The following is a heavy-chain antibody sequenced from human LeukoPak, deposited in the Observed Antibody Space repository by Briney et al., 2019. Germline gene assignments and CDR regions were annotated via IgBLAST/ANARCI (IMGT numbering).Heavy chain of an antibody. J-gene: IGHJ6*03. CDR3: AKGDFYGSGRDYYYYMDV. CDR2: ISGSGGRT. V-gene: IGHV3-23*01. D-gene: IGHD3-10*01. CDR1: GFTFSRYG. Sequence: GGSLRLSCAASGFTFSRYGMSWVRQAPGKGLEWVSAISGSGGRTYYADSVKGRFTISRDNSKNTLYLQMNSLRAEDMAVYNCAKGDFYGSGRDYYYYMDVWGKGTTVTISS.